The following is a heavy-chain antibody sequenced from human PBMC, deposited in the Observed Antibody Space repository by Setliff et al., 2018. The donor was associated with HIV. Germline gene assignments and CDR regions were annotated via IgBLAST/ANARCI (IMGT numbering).Heavy chain of an antibody. Sequence: PGRSLRLSCAASGFTFSRSAVHWVRQAPGKGLEWVAVISNDGSNKFYADSVKGRFTISRDNSKNTVYLQMNSLRTEDTALYYCTPLDYWGQGTLVTVSS. CDR1: GFTFSRSA. J-gene: IGHJ4*02. V-gene: IGHV3-30*01. CDR2: ISNDGSNK. CDR3: TPLDY. D-gene: IGHD2-15*01.